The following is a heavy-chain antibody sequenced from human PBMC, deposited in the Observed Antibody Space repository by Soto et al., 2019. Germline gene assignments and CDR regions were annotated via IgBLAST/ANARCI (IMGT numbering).Heavy chain of an antibody. CDR1: GFTFSSYG. CDR2: IWYDGSNK. V-gene: IGHV3-33*01. J-gene: IGHJ6*02. CDR3: ARDFRDGYNIGYYYYGMDV. Sequence: PGGSLRLSCAASGFTFSSYGMHWVRQAPGKGLEWVAVIWYDGSNKYYADSVKGRFTISRDNSKNTLYLQMNSLRAEDTAVYYCARDFRDGYNIGYYYYGMDVWGQGTTVTVSS. D-gene: IGHD5-12*01.